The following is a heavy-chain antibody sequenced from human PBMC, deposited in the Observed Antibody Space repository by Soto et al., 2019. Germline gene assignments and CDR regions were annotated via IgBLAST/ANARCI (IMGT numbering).Heavy chain of an antibody. V-gene: IGHV1-69*12. Sequence: QVQLVQSGAEVKKPGSSVKVSCKASGGTFSSYAISWVRQAPGQGLEWMGGIIPIFGTANYAQKFQGRVTIPENEPTRTAYRELSSLRSEDTAVYYCARDLADNSATWGQGTLVTVSS. CDR2: IIPIFGTA. D-gene: IGHD1-1*01. CDR1: GGTFSSYA. J-gene: IGHJ5*02. CDR3: ARDLADNSAT.